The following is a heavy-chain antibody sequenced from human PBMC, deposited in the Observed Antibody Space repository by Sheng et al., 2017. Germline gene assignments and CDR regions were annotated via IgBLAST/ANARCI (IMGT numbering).Heavy chain of an antibody. D-gene: IGHD2-15*01. CDR3: ARGTTLREPIDY. J-gene: IGHJ4*02. V-gene: IGHV3-30*04. CDR1: GFTFSSYA. Sequence: QVQLVESGGGVVQPGRSLRLSCAASGFTFSSYAMHWVRQAPGKGLEWVAVISYDGSNKYYADSVKGRFTISRDNSKNTLYLQMNSLRAEDTAVYYCARGTTLREPIDYWGQGTLVTVSS. CDR2: ISYDGSNK.